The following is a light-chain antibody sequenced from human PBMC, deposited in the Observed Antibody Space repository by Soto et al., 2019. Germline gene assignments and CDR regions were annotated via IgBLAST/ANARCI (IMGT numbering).Light chain of an antibody. J-gene: IGKJ1*01. CDR2: GAS. V-gene: IGKV3-20*01. CDR1: QSVSSSY. Sequence: IVVPQSPGTLSLSPGERATLSCRASQSVSSSYLAWYQQTPGQAPRLLIYGASSRVTGIPDRFSGRGSGTDFTLTISRLEPEDFAVYYCQQYGSSPQTFGQGTKVDIK. CDR3: QQYGSSPQT.